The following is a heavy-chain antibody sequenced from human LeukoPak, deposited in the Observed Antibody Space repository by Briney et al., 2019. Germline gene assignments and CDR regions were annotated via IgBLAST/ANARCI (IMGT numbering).Heavy chain of an antibody. J-gene: IGHJ4*02. CDR1: GFTFSYYA. CDR3: SRTLWTYNYYFDS. D-gene: IGHD3-10*01. V-gene: IGHV3-23*01. CDR2: LYGSGGVT. Sequence: GGSLRLSCAASGFTFSYYAMTWVRQAPGKGLEWVSALYGSGGVTFYADSVKGRFTISRDDSKSTLYLQMNSLKAEDAAVYYCSRTLWTYNYYFDSWGQGTLVTVSS.